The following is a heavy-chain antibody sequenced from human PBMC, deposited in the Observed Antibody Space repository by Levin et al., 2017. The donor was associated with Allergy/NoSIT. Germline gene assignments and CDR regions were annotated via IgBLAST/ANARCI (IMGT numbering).Heavy chain of an antibody. V-gene: IGHV3-33*01. J-gene: IGHJ6*03. Sequence: GESLKISCAASGFTFSSYGMHWVRQAPGKGLEWVAVIWYDGSNKYYADSVKGRFTISRDNSKNTLYLQMNSLRAEDTAVYYCARDGERHSYGSGSYRYYYYYMDVWGKGTTVTVSS. CDR3: ARDGERHSYGSGSYRYYYYYMDV. CDR1: GFTFSSYG. D-gene: IGHD3-10*01. CDR2: IWYDGSNK.